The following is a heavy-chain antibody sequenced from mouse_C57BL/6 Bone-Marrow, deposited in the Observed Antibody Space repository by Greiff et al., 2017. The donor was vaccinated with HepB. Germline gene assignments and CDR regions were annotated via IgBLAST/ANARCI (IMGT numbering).Heavy chain of an antibody. CDR3: ARRRVTTVVAPYFDY. J-gene: IGHJ2*01. CDR2: IDPSDSYT. CDR1: GYTFTSYW. Sequence: QVQLKQPGAELVRPGTSVKLSCKASGYTFTSYWMHWVKQRPGQGLEWIGVIDPSDSYTNYNQKFKGKATLTVDTSSSTAYMQLSSLTSEDSAVYYCARRRVTTVVAPYFDYWGQGTTLTVSS. D-gene: IGHD1-1*01. V-gene: IGHV1-59*01.